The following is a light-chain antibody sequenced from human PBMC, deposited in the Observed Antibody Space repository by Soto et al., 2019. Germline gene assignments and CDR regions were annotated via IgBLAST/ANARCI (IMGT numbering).Light chain of an antibody. J-gene: IGKJ1*01. CDR2: GAS. CDR1: QSVSSSY. V-gene: IGKV3-20*01. Sequence: ESVLTQSPDTLSLSPGERATLSCRASQSVSSSYLAWYQQKPGQAPRLLIYGASSRATGIPDRFSGSGSGTDFTLTISSLEPEDFALYYCQQYASSPWTFGQRTKVEI. CDR3: QQYASSPWT.